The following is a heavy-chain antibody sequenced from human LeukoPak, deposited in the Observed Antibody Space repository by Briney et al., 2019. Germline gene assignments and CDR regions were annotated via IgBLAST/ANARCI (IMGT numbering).Heavy chain of an antibody. CDR2: NSGYNGDT. CDR3: ARIHYYDSSGYMHIDY. J-gene: IGHJ4*02. V-gene: IGHV1-18*01. CDR1: GYTFSSGG. D-gene: IGHD3-22*01. Sequence: GASVKVSCKAPGYTFSSGGISWVRQAPGQGLEWMGWNSGYNGDTDYAQNFQGRVTLTTDTSTTTAYMELRSLRSDDTAVYYCARIHYYDSSGYMHIDYWGQGTLVTVSS.